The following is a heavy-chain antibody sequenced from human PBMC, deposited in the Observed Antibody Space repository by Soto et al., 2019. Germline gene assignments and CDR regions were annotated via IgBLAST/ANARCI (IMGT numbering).Heavy chain of an antibody. CDR2: VTPIVGST. V-gene: IGHV1-69*06. CDR1: GGTFSNSG. D-gene: IGHD3-16*01. J-gene: IGHJ6*02. Sequence: ASVKVSCKAFGGTFSNSGISWVRQAPGQGLEWMGGVTPIVGSTNYAQKFQGRVTITADKSTSTLYMELRSLTSDDTAVYYCAREARLSSSGYFHGMDVWGQGTTVTVSS. CDR3: AREARLSSSGYFHGMDV.